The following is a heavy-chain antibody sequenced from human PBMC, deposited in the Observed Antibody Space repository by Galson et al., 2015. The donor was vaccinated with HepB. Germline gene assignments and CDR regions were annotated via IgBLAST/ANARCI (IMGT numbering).Heavy chain of an antibody. V-gene: IGHV3-21*01. CDR2: ISSSSSYI. CDR1: GFTFSSYS. CDR3: ARDLDYGDYPFDY. Sequence: LRLSCAASGFTFSSYSMNWVRQAPGKGLEWVSSISSSSSYIYYADSVKGRFTISRDNAKNSLYLQMNSLRAEDTAVYYCARDLDYGDYPFDYWGQGTLVTVSS. D-gene: IGHD4-17*01. J-gene: IGHJ4*02.